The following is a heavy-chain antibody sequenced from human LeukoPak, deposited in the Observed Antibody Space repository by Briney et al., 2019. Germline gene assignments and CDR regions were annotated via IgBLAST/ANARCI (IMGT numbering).Heavy chain of an antibody. CDR3: ARVGSGNFDY. D-gene: IGHD3-10*01. Sequence: SETLSLTCTVSGGSTSTYYWSWIRQPPGKGLEWIGYIFYSGNTNFNPSLKSRVAMSVDTSKNQFSLKMTSVTAADTAVYYCARVGSGNFDYWGQGTLVTVSS. J-gene: IGHJ4*02. CDR2: IFYSGNT. V-gene: IGHV4-59*01. CDR1: GGSTSTYY.